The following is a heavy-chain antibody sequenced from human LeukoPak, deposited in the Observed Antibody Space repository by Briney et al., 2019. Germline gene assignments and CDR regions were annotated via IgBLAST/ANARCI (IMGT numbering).Heavy chain of an antibody. J-gene: IGHJ3*02. CDR1: GGSISSYY. D-gene: IGHD3-22*01. CDR3: ASLTTGDAFDI. CDR2: IYDSGST. V-gene: IGHV4-59*01. Sequence: SETLSLTCTVSGGSISSYYWSWIRQPPGKGLEWIGYIYDSGSTNYNPSLKSRVTISVDTSKNQFSLKLSSATAAETAVFYCASLTTGDAFDIWGQGTMVTVSS.